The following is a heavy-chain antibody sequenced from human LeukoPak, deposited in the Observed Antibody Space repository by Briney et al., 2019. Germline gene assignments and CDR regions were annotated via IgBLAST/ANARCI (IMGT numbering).Heavy chain of an antibody. D-gene: IGHD2/OR15-2a*01. J-gene: IGHJ6*02. CDR2: ISDSGGYT. CDR3: AKAFARYYYYGMDV. CDR1: GFTFSNYA. Sequence: GGSLRLSCAASGFTFSNYAMNWVRQAPGKGLEWVSGISDSGGYTYYADSVKGRFTISRDNSKNTLYVQMSSLRAEDTAVYYCAKAFARYYYYGMDVWGQGTTVTVSS. V-gene: IGHV3-23*01.